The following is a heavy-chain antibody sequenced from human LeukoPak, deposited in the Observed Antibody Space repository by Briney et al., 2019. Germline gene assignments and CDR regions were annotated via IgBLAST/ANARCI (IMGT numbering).Heavy chain of an antibody. CDR3: ASGIAARPVGDAFDI. D-gene: IGHD6-6*01. CDR2: IVPIFGTA. V-gene: IGHV1-69*05. Sequence: SVKVSCKPSGGTFSSYAISCVRQAPGQGLEWMGGIVPIFGTANYAQKFQGRVTITTDESTSTAYMELSSLRSEDTAVYYCASGIAARPVGDAFDIWGQGTMVTVSS. J-gene: IGHJ3*02. CDR1: GGTFSSYA.